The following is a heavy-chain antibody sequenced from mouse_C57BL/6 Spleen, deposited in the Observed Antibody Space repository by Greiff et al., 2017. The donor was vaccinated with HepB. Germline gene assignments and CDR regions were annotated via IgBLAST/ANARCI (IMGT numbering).Heavy chain of an antibody. CDR3: ARVADAMDY. J-gene: IGHJ4*01. V-gene: IGHV5-12*01. CDR2: ISNGGGST. Sequence: EVKLVESGGGLVQPGGSLKLSCAASGFTFSDYYMYWVRQTPETRLEWVAYISNGGGSTYYPDTVKGRFTISRDNAKNTLYLQMSRLKSEDTAMYYCARVADAMDYWGQGTSVTVSS. CDR1: GFTFSDYY.